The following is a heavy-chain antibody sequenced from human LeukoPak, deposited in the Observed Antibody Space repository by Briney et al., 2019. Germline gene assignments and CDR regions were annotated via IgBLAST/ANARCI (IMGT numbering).Heavy chain of an antibody. D-gene: IGHD5-18*01. CDR2: ISGSGGST. Sequence: PGGSLRLSCAASGVTFSSYAMSWVRQAPGKGLEWVSAISGSGGSTYYADSVKGRFTISRDNSKNTLYLQMNSLRAEDTAVYYCAKDGYSYGPYNWFDPWGQGTLVTVSS. CDR1: GVTFSSYA. J-gene: IGHJ5*02. V-gene: IGHV3-23*01. CDR3: AKDGYSYGPYNWFDP.